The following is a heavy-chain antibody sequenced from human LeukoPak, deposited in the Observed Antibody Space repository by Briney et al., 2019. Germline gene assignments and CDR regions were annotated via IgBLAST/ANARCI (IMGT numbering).Heavy chain of an antibody. V-gene: IGHV4-34*01. CDR1: GGSLSGYY. Sequence: PSETLSLTCAVYGGSLSGYYWSWIRQPPGKGLEWIGEINHSGSTNYNPSLKSRVTISVDTSKNQFSLKLSSATAADTAVYYCARSTRYSGSYLWFDPWGQGTLVTVSS. J-gene: IGHJ5*02. CDR3: ARSTRYSGSYLWFDP. D-gene: IGHD1-26*01. CDR2: INHSGST.